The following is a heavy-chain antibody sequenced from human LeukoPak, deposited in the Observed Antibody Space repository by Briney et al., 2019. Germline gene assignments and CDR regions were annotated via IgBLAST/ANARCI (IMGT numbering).Heavy chain of an antibody. V-gene: IGHV1-69*05. D-gene: IGHD2-15*01. CDR3: ARDAGSGNWFDP. CDR2: IIPIFGTA. J-gene: IGHJ5*02. CDR1: GGTFSSYA. Sequence: SVKVSCKASGGTFSSYAISWVRQAPGQGLEWMGGIIPIFGTANYAQNFQGRVTITTDESTSTAYMELSSLRSEDTAVYYCARDAGSGNWFDPWGQGTLVTVSS.